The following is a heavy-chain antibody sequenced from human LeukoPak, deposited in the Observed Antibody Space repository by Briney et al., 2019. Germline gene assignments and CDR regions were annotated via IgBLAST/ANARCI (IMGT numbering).Heavy chain of an antibody. D-gene: IGHD2-15*01. CDR1: GFTFSSCE. J-gene: IGHJ5*02. Sequence: PGGSLRLSCAASGFTFSSCEMNWVRQAPGKGLEWVSYISSSGSTIYYADSVKGRFTISRDNAKNSLYLQMNSLRAEDTAVYYCARRSCSGGSCYSGPWGQGTLVTVSS. CDR3: ARRSCSGGSCYSGP. V-gene: IGHV3-48*03. CDR2: ISSSGSTI.